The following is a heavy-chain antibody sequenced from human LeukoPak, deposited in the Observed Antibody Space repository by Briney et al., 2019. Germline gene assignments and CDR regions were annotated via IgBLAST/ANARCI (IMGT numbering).Heavy chain of an antibody. J-gene: IGHJ4*02. V-gene: IGHV3-30*02. CDR2: IRYDGSNK. CDR1: GFTFSSYG. D-gene: IGHD6-6*01. CDR3: AKDSSSPRAPIGDYFDY. Sequence: PGGSLRLSCAASGFTFSSYGMHWVRRAPGKGLEWVAFIRYDGSNKYYADSVKGRFTISRDNSKNTLYLQMNSLRAEDTAVYYCAKDSSSPRAPIGDYFDYWGQGTLVTVSS.